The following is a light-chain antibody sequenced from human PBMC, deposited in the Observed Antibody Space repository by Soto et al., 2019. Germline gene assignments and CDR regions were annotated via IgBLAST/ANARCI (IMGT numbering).Light chain of an antibody. CDR1: SSNIGSNY. Sequence: QSVLTQPPSVSGTPVHRVTISCSGRSSNIGSNYVYWYQQLPGTAPKLLIYRNNQRPSGVPDRFSGSKSGTSASLAISGLRSEDEGDYYCAAWDDSLSGRVFGTGTKVTVL. CDR3: AAWDDSLSGRV. CDR2: RNN. V-gene: IGLV1-47*01. J-gene: IGLJ1*01.